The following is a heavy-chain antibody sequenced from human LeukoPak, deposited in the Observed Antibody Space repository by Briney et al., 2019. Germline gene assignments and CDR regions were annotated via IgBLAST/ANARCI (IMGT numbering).Heavy chain of an antibody. CDR3: ARKRSFDL. J-gene: IGHJ4*02. Sequence: SETLSLTCTVSGDSVSNYYWSWIRQRPGKRLEWIGCIYYSESATYNPSLKSRVTISLDTSKNQFFLKLSSVTAADTAVYYCARKRSFDLWGQGTLVTVSS. CDR2: IYYSESA. CDR1: GDSVSNYY. V-gene: IGHV4-59*02. D-gene: IGHD3-9*01.